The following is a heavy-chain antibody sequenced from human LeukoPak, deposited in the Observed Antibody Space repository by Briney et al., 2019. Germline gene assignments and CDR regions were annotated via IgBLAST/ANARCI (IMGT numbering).Heavy chain of an antibody. J-gene: IGHJ5*02. D-gene: IGHD3-16*01. V-gene: IGHV4-59*11. CDR1: GGHITSHY. CDR2: IYYSGST. Sequence: PSETLSLTCTVSGGHITSHYWSWIRQPPGKGLEWIGNIYYSGSTHYTPSLRSRVTISLDTSKNQFSLKLSSVTAADTAVYYCARDQAYGGEDLFGPWGQGTLVTVSS. CDR3: ARDQAYGGEDLFGP.